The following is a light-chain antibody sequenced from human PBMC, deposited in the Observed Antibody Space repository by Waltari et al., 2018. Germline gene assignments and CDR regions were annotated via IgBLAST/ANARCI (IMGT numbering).Light chain of an antibody. V-gene: IGLV1-47*01. Sequence: QSLLTQPPSASGTPGQRVTIPCSGSSSNIGSNYVHWYHQLPGPAPQLLIYRNNQRPSGVPDRFSGSKSGTAASLAISGLRSEDEADYYCAAWDDSLSGWVFGGGTKLTVL. CDR3: AAWDDSLSGWV. J-gene: IGLJ3*02. CDR2: RNN. CDR1: SSNIGSNY.